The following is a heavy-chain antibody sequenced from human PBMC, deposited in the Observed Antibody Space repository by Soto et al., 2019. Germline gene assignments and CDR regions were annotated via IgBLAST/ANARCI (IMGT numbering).Heavy chain of an antibody. CDR2: ISSNGGST. V-gene: IGHV3-64D*06. Sequence: GGSLRLSCSASGFTFSSYAMHWVRQAPGKGLEYVSAISSNGGSTYYADSVKGRFTISRDNSKNTLYLQMSSLRAEDTAVYYCVKDRGVSGYYFGSGYYDYYYYGMDVWGQGTTVTVSS. CDR1: GFTFSSYA. D-gene: IGHD3-3*01. CDR3: VKDRGVSGYYFGSGYYDYYYYGMDV. J-gene: IGHJ6*02.